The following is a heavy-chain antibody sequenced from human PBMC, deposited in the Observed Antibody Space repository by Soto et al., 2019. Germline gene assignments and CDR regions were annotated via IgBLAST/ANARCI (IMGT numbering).Heavy chain of an antibody. V-gene: IGHV5-51*01. CDR1: GYSFTSYW. CDR2: IYPGDSDT. CDR3: ARIGSRIAVAGTGDYFDY. J-gene: IGHJ4*02. Sequence: GESLKISFKGSGYSFTSYWIGWVRQMPGKGLEWMGIIYPGDSDTRYSPSFQGQVTISADKSISTAYLQWSSLKASDTAMYYCARIGSRIAVAGTGDYFDYWGQGTLVTVSS. D-gene: IGHD6-19*01.